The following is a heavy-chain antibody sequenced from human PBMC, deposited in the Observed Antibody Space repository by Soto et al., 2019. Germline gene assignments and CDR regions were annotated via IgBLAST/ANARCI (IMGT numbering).Heavy chain of an antibody. CDR1: GFTFSSYW. CDR3: TRDFQGPLDYGMDV. D-gene: IGHD1-1*01. CDR2: VKYDGSQT. Sequence: LRLSCVDSGFTFSSYWMSWVRQAPGQGLEWVANVKYDGSQTYYVGSVKGRFTISRDNAKNSLYLQMNSLRAEDTAVYYCTRDFQGPLDYGMDVWGQGTTVTVSS. J-gene: IGHJ6*02. V-gene: IGHV3-7*01.